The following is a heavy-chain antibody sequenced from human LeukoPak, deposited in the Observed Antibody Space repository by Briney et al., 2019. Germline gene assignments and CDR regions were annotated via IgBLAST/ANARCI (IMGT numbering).Heavy chain of an antibody. J-gene: IGHJ6*04. CDR1: GFTFSSYE. D-gene: IGHD2-15*01. V-gene: IGHV3-48*03. Sequence: GGSLRLSCAASGFTFSSYEMNWVRQARGKGLEWVSYISSSGSTIYYADSVKGRFTISRDNAKNSLYLQMNSLRAEDTAVYYCARECSGGSCYFNYYGMDVWGKGTTVTVSS. CDR2: ISSSGSTI. CDR3: ARECSGGSCYFNYYGMDV.